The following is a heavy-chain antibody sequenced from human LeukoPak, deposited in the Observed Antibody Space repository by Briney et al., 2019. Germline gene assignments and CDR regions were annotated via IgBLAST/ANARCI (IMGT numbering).Heavy chain of an antibody. V-gene: IGHV3-38-3*01. D-gene: IGHD5-18*01. CDR3: AALDTAMVTSGGY. J-gene: IGHJ4*02. CDR2: ISGGST. Sequence: GGSLRLSCAASGFTVSSNEMSWVRQAPGKGLEWVSSISGGSTYYADSRKGRFTISRDNSKNTLYLQMNSLRAEDTAVYYCAALDTAMVTSGGYWGQGTLVTVSS. CDR1: GFTVSSNE.